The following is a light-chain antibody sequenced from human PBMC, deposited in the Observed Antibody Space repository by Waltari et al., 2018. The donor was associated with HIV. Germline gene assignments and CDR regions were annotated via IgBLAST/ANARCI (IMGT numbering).Light chain of an antibody. J-gene: IGKJ2*01. CDR3: RPYKNWPPLMYA. V-gene: IGKV3-15*01. Sequence: EIVMTQSPATLSVSPGERATLSCRASQSVSSKLAWYQQNAAQPPMLLLYCASTRSTGIPSRFSGSGSGTEFTLTISCLRSEDVAGYYCRPYKNWPPLMYAFGQGTELAI. CDR2: CAS. CDR1: QSVSSK.